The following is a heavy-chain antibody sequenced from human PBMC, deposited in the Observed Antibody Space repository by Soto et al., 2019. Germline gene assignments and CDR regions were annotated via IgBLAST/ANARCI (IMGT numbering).Heavy chain of an antibody. D-gene: IGHD1-20*01. J-gene: IGHJ6*02. CDR3: TTDDITGTTTTTPYYGMDV. Sequence: GGSLRLSCAASGFTFSNAWMSWVRQAPGKGLEWVGRIKSKTDGGTTDYAAPVKGRFTISRDDSKNTLYLQMNSLKTEDTAVYYCTTDDITGTTTTTPYYGMDVWGQGTTVTVS. CDR1: GFTFSNAW. V-gene: IGHV3-15*01. CDR2: IKSKTDGGTT.